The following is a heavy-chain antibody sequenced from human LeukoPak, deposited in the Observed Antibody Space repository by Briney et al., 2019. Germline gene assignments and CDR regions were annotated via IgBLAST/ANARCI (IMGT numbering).Heavy chain of an antibody. CDR2: INHSGRN. Sequence: SETLSLTCAAYGGSFCGYYWSWIRHPPRKGLEWIGEINHSGRNYSNPSLKSRVTISVDTCKNQFSLKLSSVTAADTAVYYCARHFELPYDYYFDCWGQGTLVTDSS. CDR3: ARHFELPYDYYFDC. V-gene: IGHV4-34*01. D-gene: IGHD5-12*01. CDR1: GGSFCGYY. J-gene: IGHJ4*02.